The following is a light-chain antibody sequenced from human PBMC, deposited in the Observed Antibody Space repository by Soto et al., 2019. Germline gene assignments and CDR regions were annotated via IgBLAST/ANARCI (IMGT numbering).Light chain of an antibody. CDR3: RQRSNWPPLT. V-gene: IGKV3-11*01. CDR2: DAS. CDR1: QSVSSY. Sequence: EVKMAHLPARRIFTQRETANLSFRASQSVSSYLAWYQRKPGQAPRILIYDASNRATGIPARFSGSGSGTDFTLTISSLVPADFAVYYCRQRSNWPPLTFGQGTRLEIK. J-gene: IGKJ5*01.